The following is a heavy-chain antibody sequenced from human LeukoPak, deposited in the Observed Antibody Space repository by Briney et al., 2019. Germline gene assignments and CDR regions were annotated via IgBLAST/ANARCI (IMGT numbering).Heavy chain of an antibody. V-gene: IGHV3-30*18. J-gene: IGHJ4*02. CDR1: GFTFSNYG. D-gene: IGHD6-19*01. CDR3: AKEGSSGFIDS. CDR2: ISYGGNTQ. Sequence: PGGSLRLSCAASGFTFSNYGMHWVRQAPGKGLEWVAVISYGGNTQYYADSVKGRFTFSRDNSRNTLYLQMNGLRAEDTAIFYCAKEGSSGFIDSWGQGTLVTVSS.